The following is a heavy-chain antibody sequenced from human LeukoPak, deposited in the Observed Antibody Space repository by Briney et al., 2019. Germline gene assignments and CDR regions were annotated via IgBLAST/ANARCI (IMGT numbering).Heavy chain of an antibody. V-gene: IGHV6-1*01. J-gene: IGHJ4*02. CDR2: TYYRSKWYN. CDR1: GGSVSSNSAA. Sequence: SRTLSLTCAISGGSVSSNSAAWNWIRQSPSRGLEWLGRTYYRSKWYNDYAVSVKSRITINPDTSKNQFSLQLNSVTPEDTAVYYCARESWEHEHYYFDYWGQGTLVTVSS. CDR3: ARESWEHEHYYFDY. D-gene: IGHD1/OR15-1a*01.